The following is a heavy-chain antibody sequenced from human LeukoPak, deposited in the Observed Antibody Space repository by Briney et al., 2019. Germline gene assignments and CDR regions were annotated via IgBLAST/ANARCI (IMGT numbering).Heavy chain of an antibody. CDR3: ATLRYGDYVIQSNWLDP. D-gene: IGHD4-17*01. V-gene: IGHV1-24*01. CDR2: FDREDGET. Sequence: ASVKVSCKASGGTFSSYAISWVRQAPGKGLEWMGGFDREDGETIYAQKFQGRVTMTEDTSTDTAYMELSSLRSEDTAVYYCATLRYGDYVIQSNWLDPWGQGTLVTVSS. CDR1: GGTFSSYA. J-gene: IGHJ5*02.